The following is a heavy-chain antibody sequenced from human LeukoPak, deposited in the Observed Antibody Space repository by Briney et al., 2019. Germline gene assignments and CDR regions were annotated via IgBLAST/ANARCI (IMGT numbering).Heavy chain of an antibody. Sequence: QPGGSLRLSCSASGFTFSSYSMHWVRQAPGKGLEYVSAINSNGGSTYYADSVKGRFTISRDNSNNTLYLQMSSLRAEDTAVHFCVREHYTSGACYTSFDSWGQGTLVTVSS. V-gene: IGHV3-64D*09. D-gene: IGHD2-8*01. CDR2: INSNGGST. CDR3: VREHYTSGACYTSFDS. J-gene: IGHJ4*02. CDR1: GFTFSSYS.